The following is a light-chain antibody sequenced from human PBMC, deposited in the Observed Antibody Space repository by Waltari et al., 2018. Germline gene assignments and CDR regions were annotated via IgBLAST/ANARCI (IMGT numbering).Light chain of an antibody. J-gene: IGLJ1*01. CDR3: SSYTSSTILLV. V-gene: IGLV2-14*03. Sequence: QSALTQPASVSGSPGQSITISCIGTSSDVGTYKYVSWYQRHPGKAPKLLIYDVSHRPSGVSNRFSGSKSGNTASLTISGLQAEDGADYYCSSYTSSTILLVFGTGTKVTVL. CDR2: DVS. CDR1: SSDVGTYKY.